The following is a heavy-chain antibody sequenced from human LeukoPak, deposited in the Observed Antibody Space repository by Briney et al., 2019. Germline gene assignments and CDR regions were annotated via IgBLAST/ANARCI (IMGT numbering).Heavy chain of an antibody. D-gene: IGHD2-21*02. Sequence: PGGSLRLSCAASGFTFSSYAMSWVRQAPGKGLEWVSAISGSGGHTYYADSVKGRFTISRDNSKNTLYLQMNSLRAEDTAVYYCARGRRNVVVTAIPDTTIDYWGQGTLVTVSS. CDR2: ISGSGGHT. CDR3: ARGRRNVVVTAIPDTTIDY. CDR1: GFTFSSYA. V-gene: IGHV3-23*01. J-gene: IGHJ4*02.